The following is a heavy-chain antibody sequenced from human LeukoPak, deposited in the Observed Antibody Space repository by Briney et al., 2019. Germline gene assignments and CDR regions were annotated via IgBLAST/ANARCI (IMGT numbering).Heavy chain of an antibody. CDR2: IYYSGST. CDR1: GGSISSSSYY. Sequence: PSETLSLTCTVSGGSISSSSYYWGWIRQPPGKGLEWIGSIYYSGSTYYNPSLKSRVTISVDTSKNQFSLKLSSETAADTAVYYCARHRGGSFYDAFDIWGQGTMVTVSS. J-gene: IGHJ3*02. V-gene: IGHV4-39*01. CDR3: ARHRGGSFYDAFDI. D-gene: IGHD2-15*01.